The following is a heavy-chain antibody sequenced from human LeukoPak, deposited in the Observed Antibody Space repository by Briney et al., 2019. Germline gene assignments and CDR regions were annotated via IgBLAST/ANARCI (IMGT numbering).Heavy chain of an antibody. D-gene: IGHD3-22*01. CDR2: ISAYNGNT. Sequence: GASVKVSCKASGYTFTSYGISWVRQAPGQGLEWMGWISAYNGNTNYAQKLQGRVTMTTDTSTSTAYMELRSLRSDDTAVYYCARSPAYYDSRGYYFYYYYYGMDVWGQGTTVTVSS. J-gene: IGHJ6*02. V-gene: IGHV1-18*01. CDR1: GYTFTSYG. CDR3: ARSPAYYDSRGYYFYYYYYGMDV.